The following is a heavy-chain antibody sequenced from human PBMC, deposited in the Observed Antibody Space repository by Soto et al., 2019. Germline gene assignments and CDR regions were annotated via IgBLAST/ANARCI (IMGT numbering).Heavy chain of an antibody. CDR3: AREDIVVVPAATNTYYYYMDV. CDR1: GFTFSSYS. D-gene: IGHD2-2*01. Sequence: GGSLRLSCAASGFTFSSYSMNWVRQAPGKGLEWVSSISSSSSYTYYADSVKGRFTISRDNAKNSLYLQMNSLRAEDTAVYYCAREDIVVVPAATNTYYYYMDVWGKGTTVTVSS. J-gene: IGHJ6*03. V-gene: IGHV3-21*01. CDR2: ISSSSSYT.